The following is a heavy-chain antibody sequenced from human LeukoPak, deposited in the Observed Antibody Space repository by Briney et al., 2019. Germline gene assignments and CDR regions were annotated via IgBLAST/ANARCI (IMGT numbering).Heavy chain of an antibody. Sequence: GGSLRLSCATSGFNFGEFVVSWVRQAPGTGLEWVGFIRDKANGGTTEYAASVEGRFMIARDDSKGLAYLEMNSLKVDDTGTYYCSRGFAADWGQGALATVSS. D-gene: IGHD2-15*01. CDR3: SRGFAAD. CDR2: IRDKANGGTT. CDR1: GFNFGEFV. V-gene: IGHV3-49*04. J-gene: IGHJ4*02.